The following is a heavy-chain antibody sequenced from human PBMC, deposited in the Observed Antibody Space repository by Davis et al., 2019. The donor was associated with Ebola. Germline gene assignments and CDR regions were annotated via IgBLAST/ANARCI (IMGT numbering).Heavy chain of an antibody. D-gene: IGHD4-17*01. CDR3: TQTSGDVDY. Sequence: GESLKISCAASGFTFSSYGMHWVRQASGKGLEWVGRIRSKANSYATAYAASVKGRFTISRDDSKNTAYLQMNSLKTEDTAVYYCTQTSGDVDYWGQGTLVTVSS. CDR1: GFTFSSYG. CDR2: IRSKANSYAT. J-gene: IGHJ4*02. V-gene: IGHV3-73*01.